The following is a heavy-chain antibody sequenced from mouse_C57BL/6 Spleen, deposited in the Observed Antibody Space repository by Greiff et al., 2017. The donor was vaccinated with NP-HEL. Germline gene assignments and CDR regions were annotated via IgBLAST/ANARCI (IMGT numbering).Heavy chain of an antibody. J-gene: IGHJ3*01. CDR1: GYTFTGYW. CDR3: ARSLLYYGSSPFAY. V-gene: IGHV1-9*01. Sequence: QVQLKQSGAELMKPGASVKLSCKATGYTFTGYWIEWVKQRPGHGLEWIGEILPGSGSTNYNEKFKGKATFTADTSSNTAYMQLSSLTTEDSAIYYCARSLLYYGSSPFAYWGQGTLVTVSA. CDR2: ILPGSGST. D-gene: IGHD1-1*01.